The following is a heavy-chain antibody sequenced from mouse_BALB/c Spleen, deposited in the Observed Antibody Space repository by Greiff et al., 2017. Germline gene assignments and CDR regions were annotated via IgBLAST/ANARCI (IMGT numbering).Heavy chain of an antibody. Sequence: EVKLMESGGGLVQPGGSLRLSCATSGFTFTDYYMSWVRQPPGKALEWLGFIRNKANGYTTEYSASVKGRFTISRDNSQSILYLQMNTLRAEDSATYYCARDSTMITTGPFAYWGQGTLVTVSA. CDR3: ARDSTMITTGPFAY. D-gene: IGHD2-4*01. V-gene: IGHV7-3*02. CDR1: GFTFTDYY. CDR2: IRNKANGYTT. J-gene: IGHJ3*01.